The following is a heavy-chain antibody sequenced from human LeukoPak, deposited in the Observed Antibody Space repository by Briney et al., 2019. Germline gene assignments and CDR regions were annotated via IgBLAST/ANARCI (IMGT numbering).Heavy chain of an antibody. J-gene: IGHJ4*02. D-gene: IGHD2-2*01. CDR1: GYTFTGYH. Sequence: GASVKVSCRASGYTFTGYHIHWVRQAPGQGLEWMGRINPNSGDTNYAQNFQGRVTMTRDTSINTAYMELSGLRSDDTAVYYCARDYCSSTSCLFDYWGQGTLVTVS. V-gene: IGHV1-2*06. CDR3: ARDYCSSTSCLFDY. CDR2: INPNSGDT.